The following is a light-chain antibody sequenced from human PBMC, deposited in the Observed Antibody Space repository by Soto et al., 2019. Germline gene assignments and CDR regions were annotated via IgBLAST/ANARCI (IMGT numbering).Light chain of an antibody. CDR1: QSISSSY. Sequence: DIVLTQSPGTLSLSPGEIATLSCRASQSISSSYLAWYQQKPGQAPRLLVYGASSRATGIPDRFSGSGSGTDFNLTISRLEPEDFALYYCQQYGSSRFTFGPGTQGDIK. V-gene: IGKV3-20*01. CDR2: GAS. CDR3: QQYGSSRFT. J-gene: IGKJ3*01.